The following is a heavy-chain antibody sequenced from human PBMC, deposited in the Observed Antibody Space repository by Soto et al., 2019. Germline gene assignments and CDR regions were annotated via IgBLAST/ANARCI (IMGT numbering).Heavy chain of an antibody. D-gene: IGHD3-16*02. J-gene: IGHJ4*02. CDR3: TTGSGLSF. CDR2: IKCKTDGGTT. CDR1: GFTFSNAW. Sequence: EVQLVESGGGLVKPGGSLRLSCAASGFTFSNAWMNWVRQAPGKGLEWVGRIKCKTDGGTTDYAAPVKGRFTISRDDSKNTLYLQMNSLKTEDTAVYYCTTGSGLSFWGQGTLVTVSS. V-gene: IGHV3-15*07.